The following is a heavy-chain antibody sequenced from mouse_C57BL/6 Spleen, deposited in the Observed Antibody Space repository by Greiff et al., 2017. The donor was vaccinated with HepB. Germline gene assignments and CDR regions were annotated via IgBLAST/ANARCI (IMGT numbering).Heavy chain of an antibody. CDR1: GFNIKDYY. CDR2: IDPEDGET. J-gene: IGHJ2*01. V-gene: IGHV14-2*01. CDR3: ARRLNDGYYGY. D-gene: IGHD2-3*01. Sequence: VQLQQSGAELVKPGASVKLSCTASGFNIKDYYMHWVKQRTEQGLEWIGRIDPEDGETKYDPKFQGKATITADTSSNTAYLQLSSLTSEDTAVYYCARRLNDGYYGYWGQGTTLTVSS.